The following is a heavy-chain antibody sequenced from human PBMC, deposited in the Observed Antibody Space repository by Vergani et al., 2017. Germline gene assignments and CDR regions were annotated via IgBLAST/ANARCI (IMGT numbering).Heavy chain of an antibody. J-gene: IGHJ6*02. D-gene: IGHD2-8*01. CDR1: GFTFSDFS. V-gene: IGHV3-21*06. Sequence: VQLVESGGGLVKPGGSLRLSCAASGFTFSDFSMSWVRQAPGKGLEWVAFIGSSGPYINYADSVKGRFIISRDNTNNSRFLQLRSLRAEDAAVYYCASDCTSGGCPDNYGMDFWGQGATVTVSS. CDR3: ASDCTSGGCPDNYGMDF. CDR2: IGSSGPYI.